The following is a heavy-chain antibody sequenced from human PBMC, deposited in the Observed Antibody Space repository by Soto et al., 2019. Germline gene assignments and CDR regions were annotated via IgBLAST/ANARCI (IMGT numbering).Heavy chain of an antibody. CDR1: GGTFSSYA. D-gene: IGHD3-3*01. J-gene: IGHJ6*02. CDR2: IIPIFGTA. Sequence: QVQLVQSGAEVKKPGSSVKVSCKASGGTFSSYAISWVRQAPGQGLEWMGGIIPIFGTANYAQKFQGRVTITADESTSTAYMELSSLRSADTAVYYCARERRVITIFGVVISSMDVWGQGTTVTVSS. CDR3: ARERRVITIFGVVISSMDV. V-gene: IGHV1-69*01.